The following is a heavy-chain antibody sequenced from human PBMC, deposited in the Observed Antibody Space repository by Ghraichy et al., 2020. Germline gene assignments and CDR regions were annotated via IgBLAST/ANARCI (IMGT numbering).Heavy chain of an antibody. D-gene: IGHD1-7*01. V-gene: IGHV3-23*01. CDR1: GFTFSSYA. Sequence: GESLNISCAASGFTFSSYAMSWVRQAPGKGLEWVSAISGSGGSTYYADSVKGRFTISRDNSKNTLYLQMNSLRAEDTAVYYCASPRTGTTKNPPDYYYGMDVRGQATTVIVTS. J-gene: IGHJ6*02. CDR3: ASPRTGTTKNPPDYYYGMDV. CDR2: ISGSGGST.